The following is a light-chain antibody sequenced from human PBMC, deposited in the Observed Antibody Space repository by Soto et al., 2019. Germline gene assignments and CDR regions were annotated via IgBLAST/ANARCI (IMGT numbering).Light chain of an antibody. CDR3: QVWDSSSAYVV. CDR1: NIGSKS. J-gene: IGLJ2*01. CDR2: YDS. V-gene: IGLV3-21*04. Sequence: SYELTQPPSVSVAPGKTARITCGGNNIGSKSVHWYQQKPGQAPVLVIYYDSDRPSGIPERFSGSNSGNTATLTISRVEAGDEADYCCQVWDSSSAYVVFGGGTKLTVL.